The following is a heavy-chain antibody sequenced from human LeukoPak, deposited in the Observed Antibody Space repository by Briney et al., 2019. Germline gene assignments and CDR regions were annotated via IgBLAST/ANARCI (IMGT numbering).Heavy chain of an antibody. J-gene: IGHJ3*02. V-gene: IGHV3-74*01. CDR2: INSDGSRT. CDR3: ARAADYGNYVDAFDI. CDR1: KFSFSSYW. Sequence: GGSLRLSCAASKFSFSSYWMHWVRQAPGKGLAWVSRINSDGSRTNYADSVKGRFTISRDNSKNTLYLQMNSLRAEDTAVYYCARAADYGNYVDAFDIWGQGTMVTVSS. D-gene: IGHD4/OR15-4a*01.